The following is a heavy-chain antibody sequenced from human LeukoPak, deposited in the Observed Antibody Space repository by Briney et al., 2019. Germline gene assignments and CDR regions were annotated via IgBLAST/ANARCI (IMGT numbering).Heavy chain of an antibody. CDR2: MYYSGST. V-gene: IGHV4-30-4*01. CDR1: GGPISSGDYY. D-gene: IGHD3-22*01. J-gene: IGHJ5*02. CDR3: ARPYYYDSRIDP. Sequence: PSETLSLTCTVPGGPISSGDYYWSWIRQPPGKGLEWVGYMYYSGSTYYNPSLKSRVTISVDTSKNQFSLKLSSVTAADTAVYYCARPYYYDSRIDPWGQGTLVTVSS.